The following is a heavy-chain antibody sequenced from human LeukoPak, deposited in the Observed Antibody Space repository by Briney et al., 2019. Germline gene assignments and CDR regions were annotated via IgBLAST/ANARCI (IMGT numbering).Heavy chain of an antibody. Sequence: ASVKVSCKASEDTFTGYYMHWVRQAPGQGLEWMGRINPNSGGTNYAQKFQGRVTMTRDTSISTAYMELSRLRSDDTAVYYCARLYSGSPLQDYWGQGTLVTVSS. J-gene: IGHJ4*02. CDR2: INPNSGGT. CDR1: EDTFTGYY. V-gene: IGHV1-2*06. CDR3: ARLYSGSPLQDY. D-gene: IGHD1-26*01.